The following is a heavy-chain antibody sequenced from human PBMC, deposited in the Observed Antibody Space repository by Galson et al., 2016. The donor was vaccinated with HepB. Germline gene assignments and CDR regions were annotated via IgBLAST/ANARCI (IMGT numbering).Heavy chain of an antibody. CDR1: GITLADYG. CDR2: ISWNSDNI. CDR3: AKAPEQQWLGWYFDL. J-gene: IGHJ2*01. D-gene: IGHD6-19*01. Sequence: SLRLSCAASGITLADYGMYWVRQAPGKGLEWVSGISWNSDNIGYADFAKGRFTISRDNANNSLYLQMNSRRPEDTALYYCAKAPEQQWLGWYFDLWGRGTLVTVSS. V-gene: IGHV3-9*01.